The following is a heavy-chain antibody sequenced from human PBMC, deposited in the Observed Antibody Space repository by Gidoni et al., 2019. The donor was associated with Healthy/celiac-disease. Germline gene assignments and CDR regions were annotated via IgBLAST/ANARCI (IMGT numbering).Heavy chain of an antibody. CDR1: GSTLSTSA. D-gene: IGHD1-1*01. V-gene: IGHV3-30*04. J-gene: IGHJ4*02. Sequence: VQLVESGGGGFQPGSSWQLPCAASGSTLSTSAMHWVRQAPGKGLEWVAVISYDGSNKYYADSVKGRFTISRDNSKNTLYLQMNSLRAEDTAVYYCARDRNEGSFDYWGQGTLVTVSS. CDR2: ISYDGSNK. CDR3: ARDRNEGSFDY.